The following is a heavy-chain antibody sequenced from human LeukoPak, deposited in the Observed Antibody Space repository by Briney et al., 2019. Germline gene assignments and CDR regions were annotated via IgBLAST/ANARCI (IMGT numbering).Heavy chain of an antibody. D-gene: IGHD5-12*01. V-gene: IGHV3-11*01. CDR1: GFTFSDYY. Sequence: GGSLRLSCAASGFTFSDYYMSWIRQAPGKGLEWVSYISSSGSTVYYADSVRGRFTISRDNAKTSLNLQMSSLRAEDTAVYYCARVGASRYYYMDVWGKGTTVTVSS. CDR2: ISSSGSTV. J-gene: IGHJ6*03. CDR3: ARVGASRYYYMDV.